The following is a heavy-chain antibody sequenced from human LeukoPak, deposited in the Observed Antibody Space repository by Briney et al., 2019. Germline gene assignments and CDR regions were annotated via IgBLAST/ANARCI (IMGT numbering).Heavy chain of an antibody. D-gene: IGHD6-19*01. Sequence: ASVEVSCKASGYTFTGYYMHWVRQAPGQGLEWMGWINPNSGGTNYAQKFQGRVTMTRDTSISTAYMELSRLRSDDTTVYYCARVSGQWLAPYFDYWGQGTLVTVSS. CDR2: INPNSGGT. CDR3: ARVSGQWLAPYFDY. J-gene: IGHJ4*02. CDR1: GYTFTGYY. V-gene: IGHV1-2*02.